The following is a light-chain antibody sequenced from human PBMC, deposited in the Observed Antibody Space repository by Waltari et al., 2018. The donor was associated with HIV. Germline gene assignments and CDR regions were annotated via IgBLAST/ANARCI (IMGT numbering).Light chain of an antibody. CDR1: QSLVYSDGDIY. J-gene: IGKJ4*01. Sequence: DVLMTQSPLSLSVTLGQPASISCWSSQSLVYSDGDIYLNWFQQRPGQSPRRLIYKVSNRDSGVPDRFSGSGSGTDFTLKISRVEAEDVGVYYCMQGTHWPVTFGGGTKVEMK. V-gene: IGKV2-30*01. CDR2: KVS. CDR3: MQGTHWPVT.